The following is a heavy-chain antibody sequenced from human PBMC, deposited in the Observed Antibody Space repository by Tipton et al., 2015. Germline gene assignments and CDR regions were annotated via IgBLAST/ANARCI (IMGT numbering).Heavy chain of an antibody. CDR3: ARGYSGSYLPFDY. CDR1: GESVSSNSAA. Sequence: LRLSCAISGESVSSNSAAWNWIRQSPSRGLEWLGRTYYRSKWYYDYAVSVKSRITINPDTSKNQFSLQLNSVTPEDTAVYYCARGYSGSYLPFDYWGQGTLVTVSS. V-gene: IGHV6-1*01. CDR2: TYYRSKWYY. J-gene: IGHJ4*02. D-gene: IGHD1-26*01.